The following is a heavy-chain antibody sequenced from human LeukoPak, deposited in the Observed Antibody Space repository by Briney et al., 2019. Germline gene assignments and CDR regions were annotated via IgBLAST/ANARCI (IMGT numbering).Heavy chain of an antibody. D-gene: IGHD3-10*01. J-gene: IGHJ4*02. CDR3: ARLLGDY. V-gene: IGHV3-48*03. CDR1: GFTLSSYE. CDR2: ISGSGSTI. Sequence: PGGSLRLSCAASGFTLSSYEMNWVRQAPGRGPEWVSYISGSGSTIYYADSVKGRFTISRDNAKKSLNLQMKSLRAEDTGVYYCARLLGDYWGQGTLVTVSS.